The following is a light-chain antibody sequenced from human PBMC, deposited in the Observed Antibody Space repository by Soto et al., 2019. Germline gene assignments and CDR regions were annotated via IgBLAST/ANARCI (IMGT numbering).Light chain of an antibody. CDR3: AAWDDSLNGSV. J-gene: IGLJ1*01. Sequence: QSVLTQPPSASGTPGQRVTISCSGRNSNLGRNTVHWYQKLPGTAPRLLIHSNNQWPSGVPDRFSGSKSGTAASLANSGLQSEDEADYYCAAWDDSLNGSVFGTGTKVTVL. CDR1: NSNLGRNT. V-gene: IGLV1-44*01. CDR2: SNN.